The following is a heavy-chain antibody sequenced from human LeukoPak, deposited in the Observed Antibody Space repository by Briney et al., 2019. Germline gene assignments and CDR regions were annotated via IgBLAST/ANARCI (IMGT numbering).Heavy chain of an antibody. V-gene: IGHV3-33*01. J-gene: IGHJ4*02. Sequence: GRSLRLSCAASGFTFSSYGMHWVRQAPGKGLEWVAVIWYDGSNKYYADSVKGRFTISRDNSKNTLYLQMNSLRAEDTAVYYCARAGDSGYDYGDYFDYWGQGTLVTVSS. D-gene: IGHD5-12*01. CDR3: ARAGDSGYDYGDYFDY. CDR1: GFTFSSYG. CDR2: IWYDGSNK.